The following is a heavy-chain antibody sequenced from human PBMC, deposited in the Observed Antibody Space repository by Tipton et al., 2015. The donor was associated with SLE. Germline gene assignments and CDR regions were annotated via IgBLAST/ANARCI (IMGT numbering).Heavy chain of an antibody. D-gene: IGHD3-10*01. CDR2: IYHSGST. CDR1: GGSFSGYY. J-gene: IGHJ5*02. Sequence: TLSLTCAVYGGSFSGYYWSWIRQPPGKGLEWIGSIYHSGSTYYNPSLKSRVTISVDTSKNQFSLKLSSVTAADTAVYYCATHVRDRELHNWFDPWGQGTLVTVSS. V-gene: IGHV4-34*01. CDR3: ATHVRDRELHNWFDP.